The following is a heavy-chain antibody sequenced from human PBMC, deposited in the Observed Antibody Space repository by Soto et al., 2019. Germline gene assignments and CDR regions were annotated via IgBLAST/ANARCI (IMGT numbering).Heavy chain of an antibody. V-gene: IGHV4-59*08. CDR2: SGNT. Sequence: QVQLQESGPGLVKPSETLSLTCTVSGGSMSNSFWSWIRQPPGKGLEWIGYSGNTNYNPSLQSRVTISVDSSKTQFYLKLSCVTVADTAMYFCARHYHEDSGNNHPHYWYFDLWGRGTLVTVSS. D-gene: IGHD5-12*01. CDR3: ARHYHEDSGNNHPHYWYFDL. CDR1: GGSMSNSF. J-gene: IGHJ2*01.